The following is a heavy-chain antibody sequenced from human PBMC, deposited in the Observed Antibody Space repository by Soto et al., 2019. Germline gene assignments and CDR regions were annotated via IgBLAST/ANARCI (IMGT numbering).Heavy chain of an antibody. J-gene: IGHJ6*03. V-gene: IGHV1-18*01. CDR3: ARAYSNPLYYYYMDV. CDR2: TSAYNGNT. D-gene: IGHD4-4*01. Sequence: ASVKVSCKASGYTFTSYGISWVRQAPGQGLEWMGWTSAYNGNTNYAQKLQGRVTMTTDTSTSTAYMELRSLRSDDTAVYYCARAYSNPLYYYYMDVWGKGTTVTVSS. CDR1: GYTFTSYG.